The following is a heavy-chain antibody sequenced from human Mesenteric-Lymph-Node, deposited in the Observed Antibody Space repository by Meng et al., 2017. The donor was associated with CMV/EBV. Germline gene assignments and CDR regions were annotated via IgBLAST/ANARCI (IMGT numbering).Heavy chain of an antibody. J-gene: IGHJ4*02. CDR2: INNADSST. D-gene: IGHD1-26*01. Sequence: GGSLRLSCAASGFTFSTYWMHWVRQAPGKGLVWVSRINNADSSTTYADSVKGRFTISRDNAKNTLYLQMNSLRAEDTAVYYCARDRGGIYDGGFDSWGQGTLVTVSS. CDR3: ARDRGGIYDGGFDS. CDR1: GFTFSTYW. V-gene: IGHV3-74*01.